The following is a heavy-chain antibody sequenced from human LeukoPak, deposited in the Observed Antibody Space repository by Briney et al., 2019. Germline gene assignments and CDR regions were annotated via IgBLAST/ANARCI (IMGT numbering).Heavy chain of an antibody. Sequence: GGSLRLSCAASGFTFSSYSMNWVRQAPGKGLEWVSSISSSSSYIYYADSVKGRFTISRDNAKNSLYLQMNSLRAEDTAVYYYARAERPYGDYEAFDYWGQGTLVTVSS. D-gene: IGHD4-17*01. CDR1: GFTFSSYS. J-gene: IGHJ4*02. V-gene: IGHV3-21*01. CDR3: ARAERPYGDYEAFDY. CDR2: ISSSSSYI.